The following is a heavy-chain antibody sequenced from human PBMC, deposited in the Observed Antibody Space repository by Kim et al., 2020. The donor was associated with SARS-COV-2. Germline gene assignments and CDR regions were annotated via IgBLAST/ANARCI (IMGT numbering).Heavy chain of an antibody. CDR3: ARIGSGGWTSS. J-gene: IGHJ5*02. Sequence: SVKVSCKASGGTFSSYAISWVRQAPGQGLEWMGRIIPILGIANYAQKFQGRVTITADKSTSTAYMELSSLRSEDTAVYYCARIGSGGWTSSWGQGTLVTVSS. D-gene: IGHD2-15*01. CDR2: IIPILGIA. CDR1: GGTFSSYA. V-gene: IGHV1-69*04.